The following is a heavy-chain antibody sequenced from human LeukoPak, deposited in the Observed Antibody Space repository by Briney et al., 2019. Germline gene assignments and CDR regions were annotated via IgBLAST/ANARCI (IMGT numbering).Heavy chain of an antibody. CDR2: INPSGGRT. CDR1: GYTFTSYY. D-gene: IGHD5-18*01. Sequence: ASVKVSCKASGYTFTSYYMHWVRPAPGQGLAWMGIINPSGGRTSYAQKFQGRVTMTRDTSTSTVYMELSRLRSEDTAVYYCATAYNYGRDAFDIWGQGTMVTV. V-gene: IGHV1-46*01. J-gene: IGHJ3*02. CDR3: ATAYNYGRDAFDI.